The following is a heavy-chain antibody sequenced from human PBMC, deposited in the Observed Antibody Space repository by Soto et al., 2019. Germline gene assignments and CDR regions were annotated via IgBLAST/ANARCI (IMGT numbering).Heavy chain of an antibody. D-gene: IGHD4-4*01. J-gene: IGHJ4*02. V-gene: IGHV4-31*03. CDR3: ARDDYSNPRQFDY. Sequence: SETLSLTCTVSGGSISRGGYYWSWIRPHPGKGLEWIGYIYYSGSTYYNPSLKSRVTISVDTSKNQFSLKLSSVTAADTAVYYCARDDYSNPRQFDYWGQGTLVTVSS. CDR1: GGSISRGGYY. CDR2: IYYSGST.